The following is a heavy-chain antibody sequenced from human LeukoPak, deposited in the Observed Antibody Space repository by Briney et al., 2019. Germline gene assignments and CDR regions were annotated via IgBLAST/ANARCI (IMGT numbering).Heavy chain of an antibody. D-gene: IGHD3-3*01. V-gene: IGHV3-7*01. CDR1: GFTFSNYW. J-gene: IGHJ4*02. CDR2: IKQDGSEK. Sequence: GGSLRLPCAASGFTFSNYWMSWVRQAPGKGLEWVANIKQDGSEKYYVDSVKGRFTISRDNAKNSLYLQMNSLRAEDTAVYYCARLREIPVFGVVTKSTSYFDYWGQGTLVTVSS. CDR3: ARLREIPVFGVVTKSTSYFDY.